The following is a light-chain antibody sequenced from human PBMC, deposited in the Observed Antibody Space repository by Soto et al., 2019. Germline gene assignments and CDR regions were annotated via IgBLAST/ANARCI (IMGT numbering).Light chain of an antibody. CDR2: EAS. J-gene: IGKJ1*01. Sequence: DLQMTQFPSTLSASVGDRVTITCRASQSISSWLAWYLQKAGKAPRLLIHEASSLQSGVPSRFSGSGSGTEFTLTISGLQPDDFATYYCQQYHRYPITFGQGTKVEIK. CDR3: QQYHRYPIT. V-gene: IGKV1-5*03. CDR1: QSISSW.